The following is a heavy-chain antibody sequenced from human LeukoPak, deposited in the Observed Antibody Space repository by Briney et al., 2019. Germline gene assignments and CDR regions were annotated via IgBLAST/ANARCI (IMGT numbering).Heavy chain of an antibody. CDR1: GYSISNGHV. CDR3: ARIDWNPDS. Sequence: SETLSLTCSVSGYSISNGHVWAWIRQPPGKGLEGIGTIHHSGNTYYNPSLQSRVTVSVDTSRNQFSLRVYSVTAADTGAYYCARIDWNPDSWGQGTLVTVSS. V-gene: IGHV4-38-2*02. D-gene: IGHD1-1*01. J-gene: IGHJ4*02. CDR2: IHHSGNT.